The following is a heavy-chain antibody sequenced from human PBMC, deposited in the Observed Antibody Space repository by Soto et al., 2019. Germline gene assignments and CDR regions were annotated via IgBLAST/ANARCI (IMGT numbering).Heavy chain of an antibody. CDR2: ISDSGDRT. D-gene: IGHD3-16*02. CDR3: AKDRGIIVKAGDAFDV. Sequence: GASRRRSWASSGFTLSISGVNWGGEAPGKGLEWVSYISDSGDRTYYADSVKGRFTISRDRSKNTASLQMDSLRAEDTAVYYCAKDRGIIVKAGDAFDVWGQGTKVTVSS. V-gene: IGHV3-23*01. J-gene: IGHJ3*01. CDR1: GFTLSISG.